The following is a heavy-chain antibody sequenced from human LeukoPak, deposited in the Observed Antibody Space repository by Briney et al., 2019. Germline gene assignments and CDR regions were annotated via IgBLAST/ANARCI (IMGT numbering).Heavy chain of an antibody. Sequence: SVKVSCKASRGTFTSYTIHWVRQAPGQGFEWMGGILPIFASTNYAQKFQGRVTITTDDSTSTAYMELSSLRSEDTAIYYCGSRNREAPYYNSMDVWGEGTTVTVS. D-gene: IGHD1-26*01. CDR1: RGTFTSYT. V-gene: IGHV1-69*05. CDR3: GSRNREAPYYNSMDV. CDR2: ILPIFAST. J-gene: IGHJ6*03.